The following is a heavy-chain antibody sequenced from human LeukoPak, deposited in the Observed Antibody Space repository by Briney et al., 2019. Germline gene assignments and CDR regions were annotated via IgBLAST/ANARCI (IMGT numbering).Heavy chain of an antibody. V-gene: IGHV1-2*02. CDR2: INPNSGGT. CDR1: GYTFTGYY. Sequence: ASVKVSCKASGYTFTGYYMHWVRQAPGQGLEWMGWINPNSGGTHYAQKFQGRVTMTRDTPISTAYMELSRLRSDDTAVYYYARGSNYLYYYYYYMDVWGKGTTVTVSS. CDR3: ARGSNYLYYYYYYMDV. D-gene: IGHD4-11*01. J-gene: IGHJ6*03.